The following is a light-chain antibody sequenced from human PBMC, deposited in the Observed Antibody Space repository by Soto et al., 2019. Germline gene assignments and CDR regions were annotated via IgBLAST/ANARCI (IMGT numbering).Light chain of an antibody. J-gene: IGLJ1*01. Sequence: QSVLAQPASVSGSPGQSITISCTGASGYVGTYSLVSWYQQHPGKAPKVVIYEGHKRPSGVPDRFSGSTSVNTASLTISGLQAEDEADYYCSSYTGSKNFVFGTGTKVTVL. CDR1: SGYVGTYSL. CDR3: SSYTGSKNFV. CDR2: EGH. V-gene: IGLV2-14*02.